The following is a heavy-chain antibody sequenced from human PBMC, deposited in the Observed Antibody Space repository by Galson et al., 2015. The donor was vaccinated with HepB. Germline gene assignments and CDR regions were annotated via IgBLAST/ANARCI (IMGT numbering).Heavy chain of an antibody. CDR1: GSTFRSTW. V-gene: IGHV3-7*03. J-gene: IGHJ4*02. D-gene: IGHD3/OR15-3a*01. CDR2: IKQDGSEK. Sequence: SLRLSCAASGSTFRSTWMTWVRQAPGKGLEWVANIKQDGSEKYYVDSVKGRFTISRDNAKNSLYLQMNSLRVEDTAMYYCARNSLGGGMDWWGQGTLVTVSS. CDR3: ARNSLGGGMDW.